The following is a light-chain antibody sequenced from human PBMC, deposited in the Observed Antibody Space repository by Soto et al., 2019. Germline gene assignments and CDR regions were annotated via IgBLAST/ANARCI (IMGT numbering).Light chain of an antibody. CDR2: AAS. Sequence: DIQMTQSPSSLSASVGDRVTITCRASQIISTYLNWYQQRAGLAPRLLIYAASSLQSGVPPRFSGSGSRTDFTLTITSLQPEDFATYYCQQGTSFPLTFGGGTKVDIK. V-gene: IGKV1-39*01. CDR3: QQGTSFPLT. CDR1: QIISTY. J-gene: IGKJ4*01.